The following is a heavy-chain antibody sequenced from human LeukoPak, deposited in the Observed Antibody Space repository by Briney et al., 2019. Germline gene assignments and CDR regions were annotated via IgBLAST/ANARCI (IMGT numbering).Heavy chain of an antibody. CDR2: INPNSGGT. CDR1: GYTFTGYY. J-gene: IGHJ4*02. D-gene: IGHD3-10*01. Sequence: ASVNVSCKASGYTFTGYYMHWVRQAPGQGLEWMGWINPNSGGTNYAQKFQGRVTMTRDTSISTAYMELSRLRSDDTAVYYCARDFPYGSGSSFDYWGQGTLVTVSS. CDR3: ARDFPYGSGSSFDY. V-gene: IGHV1-2*02.